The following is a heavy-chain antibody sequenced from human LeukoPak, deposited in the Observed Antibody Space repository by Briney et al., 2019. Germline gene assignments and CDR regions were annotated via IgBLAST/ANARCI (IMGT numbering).Heavy chain of an antibody. D-gene: IGHD6-13*01. J-gene: IGHJ6*03. V-gene: IGHV3-21*04. CDR2: ISSSSSYI. CDR1: GFTFSSYS. Sequence: PGGSLRLSCAASGFTFSSYSMNWVRQAPGKGLEWVSSISSSSSYIYYADSVKGRFTISRDNAKNSLYLQMNSLRAEDTALYYCARDGAEYSSSWSYYYYMDVWGKGTTVTVSS. CDR3: ARDGAEYSSSWSYYYYMDV.